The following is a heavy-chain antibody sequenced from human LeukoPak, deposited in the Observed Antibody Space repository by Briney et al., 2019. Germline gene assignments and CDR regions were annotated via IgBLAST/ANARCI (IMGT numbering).Heavy chain of an antibody. V-gene: IGHV1-2*02. D-gene: IGHD5-18*01. Sequence: ASVKVSCKASGYTFTGYYMHWMRQAPGQGLEWMGWINPNSGGTNYAQKFQGRVTMTRDTSISTAYMELSRLRSDDTAVYYCARGGYSYGHYYYYYYMDVWGKGTTVTVSS. CDR3: ARGGYSYGHYYYYYYMDV. J-gene: IGHJ6*03. CDR2: INPNSGGT. CDR1: GYTFTGYY.